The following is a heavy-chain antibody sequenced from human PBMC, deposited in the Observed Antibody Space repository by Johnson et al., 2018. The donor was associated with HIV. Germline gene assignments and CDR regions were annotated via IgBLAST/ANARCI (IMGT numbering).Heavy chain of an antibody. Sequence: VQLVESGGGVVQPGRSLRLSCAASGFTFSRFGMHWVRQAPGKGLEWVAVISYDGSNKYYADSVKGRFTISRDNSKNTLYLQMNSLRAEDTAVYYCAKDRAIYSSRAVVAFDIWGQGTMVTVSS. CDR3: AKDRAIYSSRAVVAFDI. CDR1: GFTFSRFG. D-gene: IGHD6-13*01. V-gene: IGHV3-30*18. CDR2: ISYDGSNK. J-gene: IGHJ3*02.